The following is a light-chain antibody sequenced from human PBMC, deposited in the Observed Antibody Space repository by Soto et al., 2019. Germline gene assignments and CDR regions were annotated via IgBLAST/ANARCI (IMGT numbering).Light chain of an antibody. J-gene: IGLJ1*01. CDR1: SSDVGAYNF. V-gene: IGLV2-14*03. CDR2: NVY. CDR3: SAYTVSRTDV. Sequence: QSVLTQPASVSGSPGQSITISYTGTSSDVGAYNFVSWHQQHPGKAPKLMIYNVYDRPSGISYRFSGSKSGNTASLTISGLQGEDEADYYCSAYTVSRTDVFGTGTKVTVL.